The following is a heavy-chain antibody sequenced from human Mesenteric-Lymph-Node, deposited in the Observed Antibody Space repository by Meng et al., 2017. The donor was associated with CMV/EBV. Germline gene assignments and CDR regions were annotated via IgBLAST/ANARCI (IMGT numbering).Heavy chain of an antibody. CDR1: GFTFSDHY. CDR3: ASFKADYDFWSGTQH. Sequence: GESLKISCAASGFTFSDHYMDWVRQTPGKGLEWVGRIRNKGNSYTTEHAASVKGRFTISRDDSKNSLYLQMNSLKTEDTAVYYCASFKADYDFWSGTQHWGQGTLVTVSS. D-gene: IGHD3-3*01. V-gene: IGHV3-72*01. CDR2: IRNKGNSYTT. J-gene: IGHJ1*01.